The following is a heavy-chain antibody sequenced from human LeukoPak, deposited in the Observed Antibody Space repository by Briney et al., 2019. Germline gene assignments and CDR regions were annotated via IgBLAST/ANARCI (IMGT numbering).Heavy chain of an antibody. J-gene: IGHJ5*02. CDR3: AKDGAPYSSGWYH. D-gene: IGHD6-19*01. Sequence: SETLSLTCTVSGGSISSYYWSWIRQPPGKGLEWIGYIYYSGSTNYNPSLKSRVTISVDTSKNQFSLKLSSVTAADTAVYYCAKDGAPYSSGWYHWGQGTLVTVSS. CDR2: IYYSGST. CDR1: GGSISSYY. V-gene: IGHV4-59*12.